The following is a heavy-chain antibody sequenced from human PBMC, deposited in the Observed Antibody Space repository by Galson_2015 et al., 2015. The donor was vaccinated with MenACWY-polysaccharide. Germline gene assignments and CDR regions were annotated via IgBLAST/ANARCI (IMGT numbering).Heavy chain of an antibody. CDR3: AKANYNAGTFLYGMDV. Sequence: SLRLSCAASGFTFSSYTMSWVRQGPRKGLEWVSTISGSGGGTYYVDSVKGRFSVSRGKSKNTVYLQMNTLRAEDTAVYYCAKANYNAGTFLYGMDVWGLGTTVTVSS. CDR2: ISGSGGGT. J-gene: IGHJ6*02. V-gene: IGHV3-23*01. D-gene: IGHD1-7*01. CDR1: GFTFSSYT.